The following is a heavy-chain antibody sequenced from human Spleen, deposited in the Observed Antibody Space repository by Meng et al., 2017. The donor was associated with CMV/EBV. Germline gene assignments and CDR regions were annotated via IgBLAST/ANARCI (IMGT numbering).Heavy chain of an antibody. J-gene: IGHJ6*02. V-gene: IGHV1-8*01. CDR3: ARVRYLLRHYGMDV. D-gene: IGHD1-26*01. Sequence: SGHNFTTYDVNWVRQATGQGLEWMGWMNPASGNTGYAQKFQGRVTMTRNTSISTAYMELSSLGSEDTAVYYCARVRYLLRHYGMDVWGQGTTVTVSS. CDR1: GHNFTTYD. CDR2: MNPASGNT.